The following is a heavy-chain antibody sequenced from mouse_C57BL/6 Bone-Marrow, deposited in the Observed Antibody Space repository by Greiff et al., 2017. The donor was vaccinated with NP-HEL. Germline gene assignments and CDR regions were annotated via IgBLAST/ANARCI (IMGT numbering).Heavy chain of an antibody. D-gene: IGHD2-4*01. J-gene: IGHJ2*01. CDR2: IDPENGDT. V-gene: IGHV14-4*01. Sequence: EVKLQQSGAELVRPGASVKLSCTASGFNIKDDYMHWVKQRPEQGLEWIGWIDPENGDTEYASKFQGKATITADTSSNTAYLQLSSLTSEDTAVYYCTATYDYDNYFDYWGQGTTLTVSS. CDR3: TATYDYDNYFDY. CDR1: GFNIKDDY.